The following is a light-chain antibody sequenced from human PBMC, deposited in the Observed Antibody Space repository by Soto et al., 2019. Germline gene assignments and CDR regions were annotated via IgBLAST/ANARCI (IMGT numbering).Light chain of an antibody. V-gene: IGLV7-46*01. CDR3: LLSYSGALYV. CDR2: DTS. CDR1: TGAVTSGHY. Sequence: QAVVTQEPSLTVSPGGTVTLTCGSSTGAVTSGHYPYWFQQKPGQAPRTLIYDTSNKHSWTPARFSGSLLGGKAALTLSGAQPEEEAEYYCLLSYSGALYVFGTGTKLTDL. J-gene: IGLJ1*01.